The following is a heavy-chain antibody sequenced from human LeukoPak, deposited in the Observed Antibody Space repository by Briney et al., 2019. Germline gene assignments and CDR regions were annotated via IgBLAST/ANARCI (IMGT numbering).Heavy chain of an antibody. V-gene: IGHV4-30-4*07. CDR1: GGSISSGGNS. CDR3: ARSSRFFDWLHVLDY. D-gene: IGHD3-9*01. Sequence: SETLSLTCTVSGGSISSGGNSWSWIRQPPGKGLEWIGNIYYSGSTYYNPSLKSRVTMSVDTSKNQFSLKLSSLTAADTAVYYCARSSRFFDWLHVLDYWGQGTLVTVSS. J-gene: IGHJ4*02. CDR2: IYYSGST.